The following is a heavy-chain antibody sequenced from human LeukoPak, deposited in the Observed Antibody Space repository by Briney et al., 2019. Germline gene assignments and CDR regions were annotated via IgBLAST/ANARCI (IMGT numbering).Heavy chain of an antibody. D-gene: IGHD5-18*01. CDR2: IKNKTDGGTT. CDR1: GFTFSNAW. CDR3: TTDGYGPPYYYYGMDV. J-gene: IGHJ6*02. V-gene: IGHV3-15*01. Sequence: PGGSLRLSCAGSGFTFSNAWMCWVRQAPGKGLEWVGRIKNKTDGGTTDYAAHVKGRFIISRDDSKNTLYLQMNSPKTEDTAVYYCTTDGYGPPYYYYGMDVWGQGTTVTVSS.